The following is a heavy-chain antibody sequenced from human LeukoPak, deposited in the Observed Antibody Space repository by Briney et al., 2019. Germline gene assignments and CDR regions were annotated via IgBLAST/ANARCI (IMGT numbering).Heavy chain of an antibody. CDR1: GGSFSGYY. D-gene: IGHD2-15*01. J-gene: IGHJ3*02. CDR2: INHSGST. Sequence: PSETLSLTCAVYGGSFSGYYWSWIRQPPGKGLEWIGEINHSGSTNYNPSLKSRVTISVDTSKNQFSRKLSSVTAADTAVYYCARVYCSGGSCYIVAAFDIWGQGTMVTVSS. CDR3: ARVYCSGGSCYIVAAFDI. V-gene: IGHV4-34*01.